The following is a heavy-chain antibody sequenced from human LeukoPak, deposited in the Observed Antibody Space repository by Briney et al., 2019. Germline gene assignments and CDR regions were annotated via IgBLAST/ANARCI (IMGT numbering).Heavy chain of an antibody. V-gene: IGHV1-69*04. CDR2: IIPILGIA. J-gene: IGHJ4*02. Sequence: SVKVSCKASGGTFSSYAISWVRQAPGQGLEWMGRIIPILGIANYAQKFQGRVTITADKSTSTAYMELSSLRSEDTAVYYCARGPIVVVVAATLDYWGQGTLVTVSS. CDR3: ARGPIVVVVAATLDY. CDR1: GGTFSSYA. D-gene: IGHD2-15*01.